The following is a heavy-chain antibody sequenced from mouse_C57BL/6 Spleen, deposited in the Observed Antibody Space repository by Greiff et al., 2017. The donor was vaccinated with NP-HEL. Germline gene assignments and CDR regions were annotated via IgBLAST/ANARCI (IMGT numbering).Heavy chain of an antibody. CDR3: ASGDYDGPLDY. J-gene: IGHJ2*01. D-gene: IGHD2-4*01. CDR2: IYPGSGNT. V-gene: IGHV1-76*01. Sequence: VQLQQSGAELVRPGASVKLSCKASGYTFTDYYINWVKQRPGQGLEWIARIYPGSGNTYYNEKFKGKATLTAEKSSSTAYMQLSSLTSEDSAVYFCASGDYDGPLDYWGQGTTLTVSS. CDR1: GYTFTDYY.